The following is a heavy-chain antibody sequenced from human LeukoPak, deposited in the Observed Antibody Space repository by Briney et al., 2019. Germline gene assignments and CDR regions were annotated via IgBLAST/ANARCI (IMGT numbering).Heavy chain of an antibody. CDR2: VDYSGST. CDR3: ARVGQGCFDL. V-gene: IGHV4-59*01. J-gene: IGHJ2*01. Sequence: KPSETLSLTCTVSGGSISTYYWSWIRQPPGKGLEWIGYVDYSGSTNYNPSLKSRVTISVDTSKNQFSLKLSSVTAADAAVYYCARVGQGCFDLWGRGTLVTVSS. CDR1: GGSISTYY.